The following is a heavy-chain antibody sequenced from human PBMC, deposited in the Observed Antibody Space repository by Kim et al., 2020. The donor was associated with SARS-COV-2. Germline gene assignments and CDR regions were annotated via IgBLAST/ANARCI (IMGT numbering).Heavy chain of an antibody. Sequence: KFKGRVTITRDTSASTAYMELSSLRSEDTAVYYCARETVAGSSSARFDYWGQGTLVTVSS. CDR3: ARETVAGSSSARFDY. V-gene: IGHV1-3*01. D-gene: IGHD6-19*01. J-gene: IGHJ4*02.